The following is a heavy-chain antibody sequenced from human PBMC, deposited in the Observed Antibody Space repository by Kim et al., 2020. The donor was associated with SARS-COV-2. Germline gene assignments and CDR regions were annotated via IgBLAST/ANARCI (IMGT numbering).Heavy chain of an antibody. CDR3: ATQLYQLLSNYYYGMDV. CDR2: MNPNSGNT. J-gene: IGHJ6*02. V-gene: IGHV1-8*01. D-gene: IGHD2-2*01. CDR1: GYTFTSYD. Sequence: ASVKVSCKASGYTFTSYDINWVRQATGQGLEWMGWMNPNSGNTGYAQKFQGRVTMTRNTSISTAYMELSSLRSEDTAVYYCATQLYQLLSNYYYGMDVWGQGTTVTVSS.